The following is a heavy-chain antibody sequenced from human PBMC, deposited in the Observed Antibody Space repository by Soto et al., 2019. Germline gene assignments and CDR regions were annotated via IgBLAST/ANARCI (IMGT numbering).Heavy chain of an antibody. CDR1: GGSISSYY. D-gene: IGHD2-15*01. CDR2: IYYSGST. J-gene: IGHJ6*02. CDR3: ARDTSPGVAATYYYGMDV. V-gene: IGHV4-59*01. Sequence: QVQLQESGPGLVKPSETLSLTCTVSGGSISSYYWSWIRQPPGKGLEWIGYIYYSGSTNYNPSLKNRVTISVDTSKNQFSLKLSSVTAAHTAVYYCARDTSPGVAATYYYGMDVWGQGTTVTVSS.